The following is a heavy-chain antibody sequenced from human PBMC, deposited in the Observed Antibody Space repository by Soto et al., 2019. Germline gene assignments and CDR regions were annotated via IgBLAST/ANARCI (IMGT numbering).Heavy chain of an antibody. CDR3: ARDYYSDYNHGMDV. CDR1: GGSISSYY. V-gene: IGHV4-4*07. CDR2: IYTSGST. D-gene: IGHD4-17*01. J-gene: IGHJ6*02. Sequence: QVQLQESGPGLVKPSETLSLTCTVSGGSISSYYWSWIRQPAGKGLEWIGRIYTSGSTNYNPSLKSRVTMSVAPSKNPFSLKLSYVTAADTAVYYCARDYYSDYNHGMDVWGQWTTVTVSS.